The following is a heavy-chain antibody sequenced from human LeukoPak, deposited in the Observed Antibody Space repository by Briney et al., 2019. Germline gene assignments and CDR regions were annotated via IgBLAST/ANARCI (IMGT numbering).Heavy chain of an antibody. CDR2: INWDGGST. D-gene: IGHD3-22*01. Sequence: PGGSLRLSCAASGFTFDDYGMSWVRQAPGKGLEWVSGINWDGGSTGYADSVKGRFTISRDNSKNTLYLQMNSLRAEDTAVYYCAKDYSDSSGYFRVPHVFDFWGQGTLVTVSS. J-gene: IGHJ4*02. CDR3: AKDYSDSSGYFRVPHVFDF. V-gene: IGHV3-20*04. CDR1: GFTFDDYG.